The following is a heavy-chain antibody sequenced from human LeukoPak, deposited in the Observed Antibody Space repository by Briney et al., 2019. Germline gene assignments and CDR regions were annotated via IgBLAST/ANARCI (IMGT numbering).Heavy chain of an antibody. J-gene: IGHJ1*01. CDR2: IYYSGTT. V-gene: IGHV4-59*08. D-gene: IGHD6-13*01. CDR1: GGSISNYY. Sequence: PSETLSLTCTVSGGSISNYYWSWIRQPPGKGLECMGYIYYSGTTNYNPSLKSRVTISVDTSKNQFSLKLNSVTAADTAVYYCARQGGYSSPYPHWGQGTLVTVSS. CDR3: ARQGGYSSPYPH.